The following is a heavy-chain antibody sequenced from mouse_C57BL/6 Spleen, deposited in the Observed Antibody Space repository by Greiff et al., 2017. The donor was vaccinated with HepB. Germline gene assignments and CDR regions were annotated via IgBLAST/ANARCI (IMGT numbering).Heavy chain of an antibody. CDR2: INPNNGGT. J-gene: IGHJ2*01. V-gene: IGHV1-26*01. CDR3: ASGPGSSYVY. D-gene: IGHD1-1*01. CDR1: GYTFTDYY. Sequence: EVQLQQSGPELVKPGASVKISCKASGYTFTDYYLNWVKQSHGKSLEWIGDINPNNGGTSYNQKFKGKATLTVDKSSSTAYMELRSLTSEDSAVYYCASGPGSSYVYWGQGTTLTVSS.